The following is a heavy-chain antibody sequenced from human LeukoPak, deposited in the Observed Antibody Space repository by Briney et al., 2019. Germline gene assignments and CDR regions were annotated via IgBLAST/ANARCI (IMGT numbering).Heavy chain of an antibody. Sequence: GGSLRLSCAASGFTFSDYYMSWVRQAPGKGLEWVSGISWNSGSIGYADSVKGRFTISRDNAKNSLYLQMNSLRAEDTALYYCAKPYSSSWYSNYFDYWGQGTLVTVSS. J-gene: IGHJ4*02. V-gene: IGHV3-9*01. CDR3: AKPYSSSWYSNYFDY. CDR2: ISWNSGSI. CDR1: GFTFSDYY. D-gene: IGHD6-13*01.